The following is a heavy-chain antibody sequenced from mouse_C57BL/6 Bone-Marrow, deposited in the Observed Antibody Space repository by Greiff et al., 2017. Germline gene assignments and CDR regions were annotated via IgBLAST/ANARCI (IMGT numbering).Heavy chain of an antibody. Sequence: EVHLVESGGGLVQPGGSLKLSCAASGFTFSDYGMAWVRQAPRKGPAWVAFISNLAYSIYYADTVTGRFTISRENAKNTLYLEMSSLRSEDTAMYYCARQGLWYAMDYWGQGTSVTVSS. CDR3: ARQGLWYAMDY. CDR1: GFTFSDYG. CDR2: ISNLAYSI. V-gene: IGHV5-15*01. J-gene: IGHJ4*01. D-gene: IGHD1-1*02.